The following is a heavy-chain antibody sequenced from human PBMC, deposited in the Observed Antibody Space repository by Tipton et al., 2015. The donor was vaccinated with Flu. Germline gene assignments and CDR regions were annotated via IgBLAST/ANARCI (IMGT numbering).Heavy chain of an antibody. J-gene: IGHJ5*02. CDR2: IYPSGTT. CDR1: SGSIRSTNYF. CDR3: ARDSDYYDTYGYA. V-gene: IGHV4-39*01. Sequence: TLSLTCTVSSGSIRSTNYFCAWIRQPPGKRLELIGSIYPSGTTYYNPSLKSRVTISVDSSNNQFSLKLSSVTAADTAVYYCARDSDYYDTYGYAWGQGTLVTVSS. D-gene: IGHD3-22*01.